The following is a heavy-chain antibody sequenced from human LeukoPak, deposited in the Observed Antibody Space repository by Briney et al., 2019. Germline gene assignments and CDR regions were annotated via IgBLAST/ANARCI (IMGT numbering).Heavy chain of an antibody. D-gene: IGHD6-19*01. J-gene: IGHJ4*02. CDR2: VYGDDRT. CDR3: ARDRGSDGWYLFDN. CDR1: GFTVSSSY. Sequence: PGGSLRLSCAASGFTVSSSYMNWVRQAPGKGLEWVSLVYGDDRTYYADSVKGRFTISRDNSKNTLYLQMNSLRAEDTAMYYCARDRGSDGWYLFDNWGQGTLVTVSS. V-gene: IGHV3-53*01.